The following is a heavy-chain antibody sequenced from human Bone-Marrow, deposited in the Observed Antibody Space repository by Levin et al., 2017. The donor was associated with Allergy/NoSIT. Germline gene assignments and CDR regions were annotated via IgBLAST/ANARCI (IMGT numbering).Heavy chain of an antibody. D-gene: IGHD6-19*01. CDR3: AKDISPRTAVAGNFDF. CDR1: GFTVDDYI. V-gene: IGHV3-43*01. CDR2: ISWDGDKT. Sequence: GGSLRLSCAASGFTVDDYIIHWVRQAPGKGLEWVSLISWDGDKTFYADSVRGRFTISRDNSTNSVYLQMNSLRTEDTALYYCAKDISPRTAVAGNFDFWGEGTLVTVSS. J-gene: IGHJ4*02.